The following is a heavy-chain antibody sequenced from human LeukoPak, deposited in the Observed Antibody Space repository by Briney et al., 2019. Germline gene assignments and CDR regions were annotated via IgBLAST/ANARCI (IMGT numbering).Heavy chain of an antibody. D-gene: IGHD5-18*01. Sequence: GGSLRLSCTASGFTFGDYAMSWFRQAPGKGLEWVGFIRSKAYGGTTEYAASVKGRFTISRDDSKSIAYLQMNSLKTEDTAVYYCTRGVEYSYGYEIRWFDPWGQGTLVTVSS. J-gene: IGHJ5*02. V-gene: IGHV3-49*03. CDR2: IRSKAYGGTT. CDR3: TRGVEYSYGYEIRWFDP. CDR1: GFTFGDYA.